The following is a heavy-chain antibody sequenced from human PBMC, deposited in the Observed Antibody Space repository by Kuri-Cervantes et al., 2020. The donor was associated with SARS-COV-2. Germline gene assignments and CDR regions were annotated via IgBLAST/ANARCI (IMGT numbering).Heavy chain of an antibody. J-gene: IGHJ6*03. CDR2: IYIHGGT. V-gene: IGHV4-59*10. CDR3: ARAYGFLRYIYYMDV. CDR1: GGSLTTYH. D-gene: IGHD4-17*01. Sequence: SQTLSLTCVVSGGSLTTYHWSWIRQPAGKGLEWLGRIYIHGGTTYNPSLRGRVTISVDTSSKQFSLHLGSVTAADTAVYYCARAYGFLRYIYYMDVWGRGTTVTVSS.